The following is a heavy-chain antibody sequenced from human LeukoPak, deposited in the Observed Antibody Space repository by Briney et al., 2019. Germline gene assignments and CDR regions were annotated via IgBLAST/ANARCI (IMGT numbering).Heavy chain of an antibody. D-gene: IGHD3-3*01. V-gene: IGHV4-39*07. Sequence: PSETLSLTCTVSGGSISSSSYYWGWIRQPPGKGLEWIGSIYYSGSTYYNPSLKSRVTISVDTSKNQFSLKLSSVTAADTAVYYCARAKRTIFGVVMEYYFDYWGQGTLVTVSS. J-gene: IGHJ4*02. CDR1: GGSISSSSYY. CDR2: IYYSGST. CDR3: ARAKRTIFGVVMEYYFDY.